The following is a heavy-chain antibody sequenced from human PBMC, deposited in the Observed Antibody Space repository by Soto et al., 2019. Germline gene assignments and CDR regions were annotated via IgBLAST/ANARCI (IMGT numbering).Heavy chain of an antibody. CDR1: GFSISSGYY. Sequence: SETLSLTCGVSGFSISSGYYWGWVRQPPGKGLEWLGTIYHSGSTFYNPSLKSRVTISVDTSKNQFSLTLSSVTAADTALYYCARVASRGWTPNFFDSGGPGTLVTVFS. V-gene: IGHV4-38-2*01. D-gene: IGHD6-19*01. CDR3: ARVASRGWTPNFFDS. J-gene: IGHJ4*02. CDR2: IYHSGST.